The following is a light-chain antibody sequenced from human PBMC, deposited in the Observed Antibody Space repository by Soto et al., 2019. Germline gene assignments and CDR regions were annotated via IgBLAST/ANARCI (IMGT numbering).Light chain of an antibody. J-gene: IGKJ3*01. CDR2: GAS. V-gene: IGKV3-20*01. Sequence: EIVLTQSPGTLSLSPGERATLSCRASQSVSSSYLDWYQQKPGQAPRLLIYGASSRDTGIPDRFSGSGSGTDFTLTISRLEPEDFAVYYCQQYGSSLFTFGPGTKVDIK. CDR3: QQYGSSLFT. CDR1: QSVSSSY.